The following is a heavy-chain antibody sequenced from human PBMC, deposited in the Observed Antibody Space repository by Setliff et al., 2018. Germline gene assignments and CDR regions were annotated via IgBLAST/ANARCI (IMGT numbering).Heavy chain of an antibody. Sequence: ETLSLTCAAFGGSFSDYYWTWIRQTPGKGLEWIGEINHSGSTNYNPSLKSRVTISVDTSKNQFSLNLRSVTAADRAVYYCARAPRYFDTTGSYFDYWGQGTLVTVSS. CDR3: ARAPRYFDTTGSYFDY. V-gene: IGHV4-34*01. CDR1: GGSFSDYY. J-gene: IGHJ4*02. CDR2: INHSGST. D-gene: IGHD3-9*01.